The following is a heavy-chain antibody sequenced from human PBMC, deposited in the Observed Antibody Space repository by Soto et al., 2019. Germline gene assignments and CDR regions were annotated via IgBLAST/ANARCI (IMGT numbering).Heavy chain of an antibody. J-gene: IGHJ4*02. V-gene: IGHV4-39*01. Sequence: QLHLHASGPGLVKPSETLSLSCSVSGDSITRSGFYWAWIRRPPGKELEWIGSMYHTGSTYYKPSLESRLTMSVDTSKSQFSLRLTSMTAADAGVYFCARVRGGDTHVFDFWGQGARVTVSS. CDR3: ARVRGGDTHVFDF. CDR2: MYHTGST. CDR1: GDSITRSGFY. D-gene: IGHD3-10*01.